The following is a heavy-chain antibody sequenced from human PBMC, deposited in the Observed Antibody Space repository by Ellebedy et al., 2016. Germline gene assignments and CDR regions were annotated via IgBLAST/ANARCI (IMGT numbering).Heavy chain of an antibody. CDR2: MRGDGAKT. Sequence: GGSLRLXXAPSGLTVSSFFMGWVRQAPGKGLEWVSTMRGDGAKTHLADSVKGRFTMSRDIPKNTVYLQMNSLRADDTAVYYCTRFMEVPDTRESRPGRVQQYHFALDVWGPGTTVTVSS. V-gene: IGHV3-23*01. CDR3: TRFMEVPDTRESRPGRVQQYHFALDV. CDR1: GLTVSSFF. D-gene: IGHD1-7*01. J-gene: IGHJ6*02.